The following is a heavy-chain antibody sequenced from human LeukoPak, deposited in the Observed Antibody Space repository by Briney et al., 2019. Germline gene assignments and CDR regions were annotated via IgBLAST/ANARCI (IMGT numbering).Heavy chain of an antibody. Sequence: SETLSLTCTVSGGSISSYYWSWIRQPAGKGLEWIGRIYSTGSTNYNPSLKSRVTMSVDTSKNQFSLTLTSVTAADTAVYYCARAKDNYRGNDAFDIWGQGTMVTVSS. CDR2: IYSTGST. J-gene: IGHJ3*02. CDR1: GGSISSYY. CDR3: ARAKDNYRGNDAFDI. D-gene: IGHD4/OR15-4a*01. V-gene: IGHV4-4*07.